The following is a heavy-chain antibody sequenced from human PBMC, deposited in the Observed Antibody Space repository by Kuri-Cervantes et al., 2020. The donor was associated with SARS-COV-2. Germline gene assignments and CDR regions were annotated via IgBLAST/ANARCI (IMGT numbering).Heavy chain of an antibody. D-gene: IGHD6-13*01. V-gene: IGHV3-23*01. CDR3: AKDGGIAAAKKDVLDY. CDR2: ISGSGTNT. Sequence: GGSLRLSCAASGFTFDDYGMSWVRQAPGKGLEWVSAISGSGTNTYSADSVKGRLTISRDSSKNTLYLQMNSLRAEDTAVYYCAKDGGIAAAKKDVLDYWGQGTLVTASS. CDR1: GFTFDDYG. J-gene: IGHJ4*02.